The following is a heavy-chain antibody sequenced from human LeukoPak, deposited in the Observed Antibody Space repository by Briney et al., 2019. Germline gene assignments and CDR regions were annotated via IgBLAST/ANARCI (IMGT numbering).Heavy chain of an antibody. CDR3: ARQQQFCSGGNCYSLNAFDL. CDR2: IYPGDSDT. V-gene: IGHV5-51*01. CDR1: GYNFITYW. Sequence: GESLKISCKGSGYNFITYWIGWVRQMPGKGLEWMGIIYPGDSDTRYSPSFQSQVTISADKSISTAYLQWSSLKASDTAMYYCARQQQFCSGGNCYSLNAFDLWGQGTVVTVSS. D-gene: IGHD2-15*01. J-gene: IGHJ3*01.